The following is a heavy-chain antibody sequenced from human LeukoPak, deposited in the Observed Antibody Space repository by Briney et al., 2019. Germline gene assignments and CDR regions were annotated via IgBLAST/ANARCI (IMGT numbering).Heavy chain of an antibody. J-gene: IGHJ2*01. CDR3: ARGTKSPRTTVLTSFWYFDL. Sequence: SETLSLTCTVSGGSITSGPHYWNWIRQSAEKGLEWIGHVQTTGSLDYNPSLKSRVTISMDTSTNHFSLMMNSLTTTDTAVYYCARGTKSPRTTVLTSFWYFDLWGRGTLVTVSS. CDR2: VQTTGSL. D-gene: IGHD1-14*01. CDR1: GGSITSGPHY. V-gene: IGHV4-61*09.